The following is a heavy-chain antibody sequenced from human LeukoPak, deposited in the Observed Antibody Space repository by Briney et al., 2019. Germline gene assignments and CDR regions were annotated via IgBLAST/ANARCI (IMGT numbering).Heavy chain of an antibody. CDR2: INPNSGGT. CDR1: GYTFTGYY. CDR3: ARDTPTYYYDSSGYYPAAFDI. J-gene: IGHJ3*02. Sequence: GASVKVSCKASGYTFTGYYMHWVRQAPGQGLEWMGWINPNSGGTNYAQKFQGRVTMTRDTSISTAYMGLSRLRSDDTAVYYCARDTPTYYYDSSGYYPAAFDIWGQGTMVTVSS. D-gene: IGHD3-22*01. V-gene: IGHV1-2*02.